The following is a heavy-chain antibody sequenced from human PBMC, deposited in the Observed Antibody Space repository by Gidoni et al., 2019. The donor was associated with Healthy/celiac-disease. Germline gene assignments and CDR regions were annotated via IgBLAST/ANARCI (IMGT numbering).Heavy chain of an antibody. CDR3: TTSHYDILTGYYPLYYYYYMDV. CDR1: GFTFSNAW. V-gene: IGHV3-15*01. Sequence: EVQLVESGGGLVKPGGSLRLSCAASGFTFSNAWMSWVRQAPGKGLEWVGRIKSKTDGGTTDYAAPVKGRFTIARDDSKNTLYLQMNSLKTEDTAVYYCTTSHYDILTGYYPLYYYYYMDVWGKGTTVTVSS. CDR2: IKSKTDGGTT. D-gene: IGHD3-9*01. J-gene: IGHJ6*03.